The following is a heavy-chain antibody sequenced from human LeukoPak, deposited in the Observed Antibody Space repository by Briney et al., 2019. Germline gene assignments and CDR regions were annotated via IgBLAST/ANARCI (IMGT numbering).Heavy chain of an antibody. CDR2: IYSGGST. J-gene: IGHJ4*02. CDR1: GFTVSSNY. D-gene: IGHD1-26*01. V-gene: IGHV3-53*01. Sequence: GGSLRLSCAASGFTVSSNYMSWVRQAPGKGLEWVSVIYSGGSTYYADSVKGRFTISRDNSKNTLYLQMNSLRAEDTAVYYCARGIVGATQGDYWGQGTLVTVSS. CDR3: ARGIVGATQGDY.